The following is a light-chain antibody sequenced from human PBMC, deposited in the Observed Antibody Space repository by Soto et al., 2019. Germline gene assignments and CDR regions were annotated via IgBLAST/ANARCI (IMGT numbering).Light chain of an antibody. CDR2: GAS. CDR1: QSVSSSY. V-gene: IGKV3-20*01. Sequence: EIVLTHSPGTLSFSPGERATLSCRASQSVSSSYLAWYQQKPGKAPRLLIYGASSRATGLLDRFSGSGSGTAFTLTISTLEPEDGAVYYCQQYCSSPQYSFGHWSKLEIK. J-gene: IGKJ2*01. CDR3: QQYCSSPQYS.